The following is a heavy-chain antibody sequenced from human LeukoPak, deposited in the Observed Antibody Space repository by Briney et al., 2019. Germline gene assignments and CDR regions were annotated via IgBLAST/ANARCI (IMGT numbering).Heavy chain of an antibody. CDR1: AGSITIFY. D-gene: IGHD3-10*01. CDR2: IYYSGST. Sequence: PSETLSLTCIVSAGSITIFYTGWVRPPPGEWLEWIGYIYYSGSTNYNPSLKSRVTISVDTSKNQFSLKLSSVTAADTAVYYCARGFYGSGPASAFDIWGQGTMVTVSS. V-gene: IGHV4-59*08. J-gene: IGHJ3*02. CDR3: ARGFYGSGPASAFDI.